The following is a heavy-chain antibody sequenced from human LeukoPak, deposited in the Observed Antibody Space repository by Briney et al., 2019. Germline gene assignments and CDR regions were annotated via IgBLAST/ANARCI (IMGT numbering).Heavy chain of an antibody. Sequence: PGGSLRLSCAASGFTFDDYGMSWVRQAPGKGLEWVSSISSSSYIYYADSVKGRFTISRDNAKNSLYLQMNSLRAEDTAVYYCARGEYYYGSGSGRYFDYWGQGTLVTVSS. CDR3: ARGEYYYGSGSGRYFDY. D-gene: IGHD3-10*01. V-gene: IGHV3-69-1*01. CDR2: ISSSSYI. CDR1: GFTFDDYG. J-gene: IGHJ4*02.